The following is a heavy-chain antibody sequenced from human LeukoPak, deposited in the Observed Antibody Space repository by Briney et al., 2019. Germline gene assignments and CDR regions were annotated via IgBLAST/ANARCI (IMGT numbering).Heavy chain of an antibody. V-gene: IGHV1-8*01. CDR2: MNPNSGNT. J-gene: IGHJ4*02. CDR3: ARGSRRYYDSPDFDY. CDR1: GYTFTSYD. Sequence: ASVKVSCKASGYTFTSYDINWVRQATGQGLEWIGWMNPNSGNTGYAQKFQGRVTMTRDTSISTAYMELSSLRSEDTAVYYCARGSRRYYDSPDFDYWGQGTLVTVSS. D-gene: IGHD3-16*01.